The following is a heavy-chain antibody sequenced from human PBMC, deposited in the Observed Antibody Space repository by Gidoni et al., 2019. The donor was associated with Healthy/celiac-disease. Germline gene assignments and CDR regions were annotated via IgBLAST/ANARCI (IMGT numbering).Heavy chain of an antibody. V-gene: IGHV4-31*03. D-gene: IGHD3-22*01. Sequence: QVQLQESGPGLVKPSQTLSLTCTVSGGSISSGGYYWSWIRQHPGKGLEWIGYIYYSGSTYYNPSLKSRVTISVDTSKNQFSLKLSSVTAADTAVYYCARGRSERYYYDSSGSFDYWGQGTLVTVSS. CDR3: ARGRSERYYYDSSGSFDY. CDR2: IYYSGST. J-gene: IGHJ4*02. CDR1: GGSISSGGYY.